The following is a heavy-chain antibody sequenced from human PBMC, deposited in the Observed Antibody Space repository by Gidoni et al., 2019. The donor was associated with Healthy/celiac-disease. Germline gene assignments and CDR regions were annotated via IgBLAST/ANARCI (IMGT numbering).Heavy chain of an antibody. CDR1: GGPFSSYA. J-gene: IGHJ6*02. V-gene: IGHV1-69*01. CDR3: ARKREYYDILTGPPKKNYYYGMDV. Sequence: QVQLVQSGAEVKKPGSSVKVSCKASGGPFSSYALSWVRQAPGQGLEWMGGIIPIFGTANYAQKFQGRVTITADESTSTAYMELSSLRSEDTAVYYCARKREYYDILTGPPKKNYYYGMDVWGQGTTVTVSS. CDR2: IIPIFGTA. D-gene: IGHD3-9*01.